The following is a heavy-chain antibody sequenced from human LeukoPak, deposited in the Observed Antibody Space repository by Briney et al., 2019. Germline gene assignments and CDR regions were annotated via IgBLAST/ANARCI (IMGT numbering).Heavy chain of an antibody. CDR2: IYYSGST. CDR1: GGSISSYY. J-gene: IGHJ5*02. D-gene: IGHD6-6*01. V-gene: IGHV4-59*01. Sequence: SETLSLTCTVSGGSISSYYWSWIRQPPGKGLEWIGYIYYSGSTNYNPSLKSRVTISVDTSKNQFSLKLSSVTAADTAVYYCATYSSSPSGDWFDPWGQGTLVTVSS. CDR3: ATYSSSPSGDWFDP.